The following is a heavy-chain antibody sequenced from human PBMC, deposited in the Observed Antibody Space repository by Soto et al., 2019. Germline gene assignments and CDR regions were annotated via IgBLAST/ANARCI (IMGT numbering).Heavy chain of an antibody. CDR2: VSPSGTT. V-gene: IGHV4-31*03. CDR1: GDSISVGYY. J-gene: IGHJ6*02. Sequence: QVQLQESGPGLVKPSQTLSLTCTVSGDSISVGYYWSWIRQHPGKGLEWIGYVSPSGTTYYNPSLKSRFSISTDTSKNQFSLEVSSVTAADTAVYYCARDRGSYGMDVWGQGTTVTVSS. CDR3: ARDRGSYGMDV.